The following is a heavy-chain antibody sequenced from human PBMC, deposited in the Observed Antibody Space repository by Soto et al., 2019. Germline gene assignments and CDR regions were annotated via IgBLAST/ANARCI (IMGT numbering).Heavy chain of an antibody. Sequence: SETLSLTCAVYGGSFSGYYWTWIRQPPGTGLEWIGEINHSGSTNYNPSLKSRVTISLDTSKNQFPLKLTSVTAADTAVYYCARDKITGLFDYWGQGTLVTVS. D-gene: IGHD2-8*02. CDR1: GGSFSGYY. J-gene: IGHJ4*02. CDR2: INHSGST. V-gene: IGHV4-34*01. CDR3: ARDKITGLFDY.